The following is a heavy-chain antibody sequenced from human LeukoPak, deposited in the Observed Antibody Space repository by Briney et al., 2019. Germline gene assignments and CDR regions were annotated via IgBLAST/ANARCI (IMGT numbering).Heavy chain of an antibody. D-gene: IGHD3-16*01. V-gene: IGHV4-31*03. CDR1: GGSISSGGYY. J-gene: IGHJ6*02. CDR3: ARDLSDDGSPYTHYRMAV. CDR2: TYYSGST. Sequence: SETLSLTCTVSGGSISSGGYYWIWIRQHPGKGLEWIGYTYYSGSTYYNPSLKSRVTISVDTSKNQLSLNLSSVTAADTAVYYCARDLSDDGSPYTHYRMAVWGQGTTVTVSS.